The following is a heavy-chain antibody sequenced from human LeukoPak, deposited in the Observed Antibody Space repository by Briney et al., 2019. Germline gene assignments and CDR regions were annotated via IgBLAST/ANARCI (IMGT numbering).Heavy chain of an antibody. D-gene: IGHD5-12*01. J-gene: IGHJ5*02. Sequence: PGGSLRLSCAASGFIFSTYNIDWVRQAPGKGLEWVSSISSSSSYIYYADSVKGRFTISRDNSKNTLYLQMNSLRAEDTAVYYCAKDSRYSGSAWGQGTLVTVSS. CDR2: ISSSSSYI. V-gene: IGHV3-21*01. CDR3: AKDSRYSGSA. CDR1: GFIFSTYN.